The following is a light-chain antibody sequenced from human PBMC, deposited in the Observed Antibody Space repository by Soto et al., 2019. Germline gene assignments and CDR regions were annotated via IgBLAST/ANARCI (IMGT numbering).Light chain of an antibody. CDR2: DVS. CDR1: SSDVGGYNY. CDR3: SYYTSSSTYV. V-gene: IGLV2-14*01. J-gene: IGLJ1*01. Sequence: QSALTQPASVSGSPRQSITISCTGPSSDVGGYNYVSWYQQHPGKAPKLMIYDVSNRPSGVSNRFSGSKSGNTASLTISGLQAEDEDDYYCSYYTSSSTYVFRTGTKVT.